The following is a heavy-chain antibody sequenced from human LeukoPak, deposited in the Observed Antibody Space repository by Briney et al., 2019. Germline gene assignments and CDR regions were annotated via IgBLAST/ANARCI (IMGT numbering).Heavy chain of an antibody. J-gene: IGHJ6*03. CDR2: ITGSGGST. CDR1: GFTFSNYG. V-gene: IGHV3-23*01. Sequence: PGGTLRLSCAASGFTFSNYGLSWVRQAPGKGLEWVSGITGSGGSTYYADSVKGRFTISRDNSKNTLYLQMNSLRAEDTALYYCARAPNQRSQYSSSSKGRDYYYYYMDVWGKGTTVTVSS. CDR3: ARAPNQRSQYSSSSKGRDYYYYYMDV. D-gene: IGHD6-6*01.